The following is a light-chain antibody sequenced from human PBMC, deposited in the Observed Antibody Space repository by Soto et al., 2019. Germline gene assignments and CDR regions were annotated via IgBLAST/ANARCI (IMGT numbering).Light chain of an antibody. Sequence: EIVLTQSPGTLSLSPGERATRSCRDSQSVSRSNFAWYQQKPGQAPRLLIYGASSRATGIPDRFSGAGSGTDFTLSINRLEPEDFAVYYCQHYDTSLTFGGGTKVEL. CDR1: QSVSRSN. CDR3: QHYDTSLT. CDR2: GAS. J-gene: IGKJ4*01. V-gene: IGKV3-20*01.